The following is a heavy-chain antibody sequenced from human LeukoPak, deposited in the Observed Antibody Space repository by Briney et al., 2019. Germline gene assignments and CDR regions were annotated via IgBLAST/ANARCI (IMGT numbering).Heavy chain of an antibody. CDR2: IRYDGSNK. CDR3: AKDSASFGYCSGGSCSGGAFDI. D-gene: IGHD2-15*01. CDR1: GFTFSSYG. Sequence: GGSLRLSCAASGFTFSSYGMHWVRQAPGKGLEWVAFIRYDGSNKYYADSVKGRFTISRDNSKNSLYLQMNSLRTEDTALYYCAKDSASFGYCSGGSCSGGAFDIWGQGTMVTVSS. V-gene: IGHV3-30*02. J-gene: IGHJ3*02.